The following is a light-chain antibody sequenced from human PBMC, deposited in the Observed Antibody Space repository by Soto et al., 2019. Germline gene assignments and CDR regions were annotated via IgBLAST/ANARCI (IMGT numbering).Light chain of an antibody. Sequence: DIQMTQSPSTLSASVGDRVTITCRASQSISSWLAWYQQKPGKTPKLLVDKASILENGVPSRFSGSGSGTEFTLPISGLQPDDFATYYCQQYSAFWLTFGGGTKLEIK. CDR3: QQYSAFWLT. V-gene: IGKV1-5*03. J-gene: IGKJ4*01. CDR2: KAS. CDR1: QSISSW.